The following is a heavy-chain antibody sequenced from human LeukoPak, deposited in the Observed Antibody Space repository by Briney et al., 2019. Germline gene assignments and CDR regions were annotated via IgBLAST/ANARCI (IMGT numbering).Heavy chain of an antibody. J-gene: IGHJ4*02. Sequence: GASVKVSCKASGYTFSGYYMHWVRQAPGQGLEWMGWINPNSGGTNYAQKLQGRVTMTTDTSTSTAYMELRSLRSDDTAVYYCARAGSWSGYYSRFDYWGQGTLVTVSS. CDR3: ARAGSWSGYYSRFDY. D-gene: IGHD3-3*01. CDR2: INPNSGGT. CDR1: GYTFSGYY. V-gene: IGHV1-2*02.